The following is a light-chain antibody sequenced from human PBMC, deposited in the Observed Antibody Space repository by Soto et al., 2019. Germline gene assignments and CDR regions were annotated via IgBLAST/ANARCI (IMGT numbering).Light chain of an antibody. Sequence: EIVLTQSPGTLSLSQGERATLSCRASQSVSSSYLAWYQQKPGQAPRLLIYGASSRATGIPDRFSGGGSGTDFTLTISRLEPEDFAAYYCQHPWTFGQGTKVDIK. CDR2: GAS. V-gene: IGKV3-20*01. CDR3: QHPWT. CDR1: QSVSSSY. J-gene: IGKJ1*01.